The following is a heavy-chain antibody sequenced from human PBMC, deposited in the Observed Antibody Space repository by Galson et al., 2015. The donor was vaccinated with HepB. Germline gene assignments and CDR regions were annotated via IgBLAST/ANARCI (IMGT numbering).Heavy chain of an antibody. Sequence: LRLSCAASGFTFSSYGMHWVRQAPGKGLEWVAVIWYDGSNKYYADSVKGRFTISRDNSKNTLYLQMNSLRAEDTAVYYCARDNSGSYDNWFDPWGQGTLVTVSS. J-gene: IGHJ5*02. CDR3: ARDNSGSYDNWFDP. CDR2: IWYDGSNK. CDR1: GFTFSSYG. D-gene: IGHD1-26*01. V-gene: IGHV3-33*08.